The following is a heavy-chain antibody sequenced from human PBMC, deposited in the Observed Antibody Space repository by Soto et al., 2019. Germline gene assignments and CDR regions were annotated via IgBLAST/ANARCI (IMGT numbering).Heavy chain of an antibody. CDR1: GAPFSSPA. CDR3: ARPNFYYETRGYNAAKGTWFGP. D-gene: IGHD3-22*01. Sequence: SVTVSCTASGAPFSSPAITFVRHAPGHGLDRMGGITPIFVTAKYAQKFQGRVTIPADESTNTAYLEVRGLRSEDTAGYYCARPNFYYETRGYNAAKGTWFGPGGQGSLETVPS. V-gene: IGHV1-69*13. J-gene: IGHJ5*02. CDR2: ITPIFVTA.